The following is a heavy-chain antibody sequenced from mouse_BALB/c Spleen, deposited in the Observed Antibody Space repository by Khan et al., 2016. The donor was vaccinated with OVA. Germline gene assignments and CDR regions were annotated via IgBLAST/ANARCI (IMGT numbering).Heavy chain of an antibody. Sequence: QVRLQQSGAELVKPGASVKLSCKASGYTFNSYYMYWVKQRPGRGLEWIGEINPSNGGTNFNEKFKSKATLTEDKSASTAFMQLSSLTSEDSAVYDCTRGGYGGFAYWGQGTLVTVSA. CDR1: GYTFNSYY. D-gene: IGHD1-2*01. CDR3: TRGGYGGFAY. J-gene: IGHJ3*01. CDR2: INPSNGGT. V-gene: IGHV1S81*02.